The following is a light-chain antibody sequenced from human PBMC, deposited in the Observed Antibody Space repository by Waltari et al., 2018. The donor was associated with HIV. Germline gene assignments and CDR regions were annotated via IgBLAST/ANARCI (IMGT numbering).Light chain of an antibody. CDR3: AAWDDSLNAWV. J-gene: IGLJ3*02. CDR2: SNN. Sequence: QSVLAQPPSASGTPGQRVTISCSGSSSKVGSNIVNWYQQVPGTAPKLLIYSNNQRPSGVPDRFSCSNSGTSASLAISGLQSEDEADYYCAAWDDSLNAWVFGGGTKLTVL. CDR1: SSKVGSNI. V-gene: IGLV1-44*01.